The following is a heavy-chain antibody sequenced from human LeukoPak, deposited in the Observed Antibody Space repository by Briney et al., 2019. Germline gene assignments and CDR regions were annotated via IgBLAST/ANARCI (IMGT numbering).Heavy chain of an antibody. V-gene: IGHV5-51*01. Sequence: PGESLKISGKGSGYSFTSYLICWGRQMPGKGLEGIVIIYPGDSDTIYSPSFQGHGTISAHKSISPAYLKWSRLQASATAMYSCARRQYYDILTGYLVRGYYFDYWGQGTLVTVSS. J-gene: IGHJ4*02. CDR3: ARRQYYDILTGYLVRGYYFDY. CDR1: GYSFTSYL. CDR2: IYPGDSDT. D-gene: IGHD3-9*01.